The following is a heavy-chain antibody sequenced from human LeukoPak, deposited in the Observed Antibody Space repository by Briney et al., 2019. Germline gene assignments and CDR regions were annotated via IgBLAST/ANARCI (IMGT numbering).Heavy chain of an antibody. CDR3: ARDTTISDAFDI. CDR2: IYTSGST. J-gene: IGHJ3*02. V-gene: IGHV4-61*02. CDR1: GGSISSGGYY. Sequence: SQTLSLTCTVSGGSISSGGYYWSWIRQPAGKGLEWIGRIYTSGSTNYNPSLKSRVTISVDTSKNQFSLKLSSVTAADTAVYYCARDTTISDAFDIWGQGTMVTVSS. D-gene: IGHD3-9*01.